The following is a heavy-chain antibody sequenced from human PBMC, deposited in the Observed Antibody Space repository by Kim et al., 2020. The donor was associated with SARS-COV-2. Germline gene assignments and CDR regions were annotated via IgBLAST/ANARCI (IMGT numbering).Heavy chain of an antibody. CDR3: ARDAPPLLPGGMDV. Sequence: SVKVSCKASGGTFSSYAISWVRQAPGQGLEWMGGIIPIFGTANYAQKFQGRVTITADESTSTAYMELSSLRSEDTAVYYCARDAPPLLPGGMDVWGQGTTVTVSS. V-gene: IGHV1-69*13. J-gene: IGHJ6*02. D-gene: IGHD3-10*01. CDR1: GGTFSSYA. CDR2: IIPIFGTA.